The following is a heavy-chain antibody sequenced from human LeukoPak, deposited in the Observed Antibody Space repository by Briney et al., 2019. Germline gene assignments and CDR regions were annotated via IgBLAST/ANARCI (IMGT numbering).Heavy chain of an antibody. V-gene: IGHV1-2*02. CDR3: ARVYDSSGYYARFGY. CDR2: INPNSGGT. CDR1: GYTFTGYY. Sequence: ASVKVSCKASGYTFTGYYMHWVRQAPGQGLEWMGWINPNSGGTNYAQKFQGRVTMTRDTSISTAYMELSRLRFDDTAVYYCARVYDSSGYYARFGYWGQGTLVTVSS. D-gene: IGHD3-22*01. J-gene: IGHJ4*02.